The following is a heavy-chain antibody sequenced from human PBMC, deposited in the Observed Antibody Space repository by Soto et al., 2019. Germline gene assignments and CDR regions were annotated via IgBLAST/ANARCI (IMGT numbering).Heavy chain of an antibody. CDR1: GYTFTAYY. J-gene: IGHJ6*02. Sequence: QVQLVQSGAEVKKPGVSVKVSCKAPGYTFTAYYMNWVRQAPGQGLEWMGWINPNSGGTNCAQKFQGRGNMTRDTSISRAYMELSSLRSDDTSVYYCWTSDYGMDVWCQGTTVTVSS. CDR2: INPNSGGT. V-gene: IGHV1-2*02. D-gene: IGHD3-10*01. CDR3: WTSDYGMDV.